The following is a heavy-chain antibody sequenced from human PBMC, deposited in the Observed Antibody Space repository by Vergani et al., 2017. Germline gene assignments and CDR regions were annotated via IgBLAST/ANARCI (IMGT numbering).Heavy chain of an antibody. V-gene: IGHV1-18*04. CDR3: ARELWLPIDYFDY. CDR1: GYTFTSYG. CDR2: ISAYNGNT. D-gene: IGHD6-19*01. J-gene: IGHJ4*02. Sequence: QVQLVQSGAEVKKPGASVKVSCKASGYTFTSYGISWVRQAPGQGLEWMGWISAYNGNTTYAQKLQGRVTMTTDTSTRTAYMDLRSLRSDATAVYYCARELWLPIDYFDYWGQGSLVTVSS.